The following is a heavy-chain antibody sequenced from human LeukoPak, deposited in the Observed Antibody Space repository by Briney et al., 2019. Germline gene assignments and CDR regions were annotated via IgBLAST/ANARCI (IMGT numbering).Heavy chain of an antibody. J-gene: IGHJ6*02. Sequence: GESLKISCKGSGYSFTSYWIGWVRQMPGKGLEWMGIIYPGDSDTRYSPSLQGQVTISADKSMSTAYLQWSSLKPSDTAMYYCARLPGYCSSTSCYSSRYYYYYGMDVWGQGTTVTVSS. D-gene: IGHD2-2*01. V-gene: IGHV5-51*01. CDR2: IYPGDSDT. CDR3: ARLPGYCSSTSCYSSRYYYYYGMDV. CDR1: GYSFTSYW.